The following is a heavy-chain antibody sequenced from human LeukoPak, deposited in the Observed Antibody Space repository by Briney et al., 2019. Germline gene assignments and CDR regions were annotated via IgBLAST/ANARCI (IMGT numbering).Heavy chain of an antibody. V-gene: IGHV3-30*02. D-gene: IGHD2-2*01. CDR3: AKQAFIVVVPAAMFPLDY. Sequence: GGSLRLSCAASGFTFSSYGMHWVRQAPGKGLEWVAFILYDGSNKNYADSVKGRFTISRDNSKNTLYLQMNSLRAEDTAVYYCAKQAFIVVVPAAMFPLDYWGQGTLVTVSS. CDR2: ILYDGSNK. J-gene: IGHJ4*02. CDR1: GFTFSSYG.